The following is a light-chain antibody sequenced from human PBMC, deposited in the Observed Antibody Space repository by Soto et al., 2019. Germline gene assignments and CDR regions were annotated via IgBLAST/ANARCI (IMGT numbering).Light chain of an antibody. CDR1: QSVSSSY. J-gene: IGKJ2*01. Sequence: EIVLTQSPGTLSLSPGERATLSCRASQSVSSSYLAWYQQKPGQAPRLLIYGASSRATGIPDRFSGSRSGTDFTLTISRLEPEDFGVYYCKQYGSSPYTFGQGTKLEIK. V-gene: IGKV3-20*01. CDR2: GAS. CDR3: KQYGSSPYT.